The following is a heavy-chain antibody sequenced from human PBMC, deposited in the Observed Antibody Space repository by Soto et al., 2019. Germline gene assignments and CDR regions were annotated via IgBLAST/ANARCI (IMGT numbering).Heavy chain of an antibody. V-gene: IGHV2-70*01. D-gene: IGHD6-13*01. J-gene: IGHJ4*02. CDR3: ARSARDSSSYSHTSIDY. CDR1: GFSLSTSGMC. CDR2: IDWDDDK. Sequence: SGPTLVNPTQTLTLTCTFSGFSLSTSGMCVSWIRQPPGKALEWLALIDWDDDKYYSTSLKTRLTISKDTSKNQVVLTMTNMDPVDTATYYCARSARDSSSYSHTSIDYWGQGTLVTVSS.